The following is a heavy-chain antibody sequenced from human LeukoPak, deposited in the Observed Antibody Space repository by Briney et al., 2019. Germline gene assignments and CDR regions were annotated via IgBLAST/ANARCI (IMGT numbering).Heavy chain of an antibody. CDR1: GYTFTSYG. Sequence: ASVKVSCKASGYTFTSYGISWVRQAPGQGLEWMGWISAYNGNTNYAQKFQGRVTLTRDMSTSTDYLELSSLRPEDTAVYYCARQIGGQYEDGFDIWGQGTMVTVSS. D-gene: IGHD2-8*01. J-gene: IGHJ3*02. CDR2: ISAYNGNT. V-gene: IGHV1-18*01. CDR3: ARQIGGQYEDGFDI.